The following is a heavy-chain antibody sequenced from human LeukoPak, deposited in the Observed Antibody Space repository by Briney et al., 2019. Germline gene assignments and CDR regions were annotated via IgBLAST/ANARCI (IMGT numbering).Heavy chain of an antibody. CDR3: AKEIYSYGYHGLDS. CDR2: ITETSDNT. D-gene: IGHD5-18*01. J-gene: IGHJ5*01. CDR1: VFIFSIYD. V-gene: IGHV3-23*01. Sequence: GGSLGLFCAASVFIFSIYDMIWVRQAPGKGLEFVSCITETSDNTYCAGSVKGRFANYRDNSRNTLNLQMDSLRAEDTAIYFCAKEIYSYGYHGLDSWGQGPLVTVSS.